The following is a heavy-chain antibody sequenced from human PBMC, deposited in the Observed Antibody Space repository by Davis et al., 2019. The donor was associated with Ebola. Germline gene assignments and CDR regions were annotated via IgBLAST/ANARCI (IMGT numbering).Heavy chain of an antibody. CDR1: GGSFSGYY. Sequence: SETLSLTCAVYGGSFSGYYWSWIRQPPGKGLEWIGEINHSGSTNYNPSLKSRVTISVDTSKNPFSLKLSSVTAADTAVYYCGREGDSSGWSPGVGWGQGTLVTVSS. V-gene: IGHV4-34*01. J-gene: IGHJ4*02. CDR3: GREGDSSGWSPGVG. CDR2: INHSGST. D-gene: IGHD6-19*01.